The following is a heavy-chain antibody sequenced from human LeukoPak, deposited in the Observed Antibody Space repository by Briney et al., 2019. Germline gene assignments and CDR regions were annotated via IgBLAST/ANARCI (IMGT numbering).Heavy chain of an antibody. CDR3: AKEELAAAGRDFEY. Sequence: GGSLRLSCVASGFAFSTYAMSWVRQAPGKGLEWVSAISGSGGSTYYADSVKGRFTISRDNSKNTLDLQMNSLRAEDTAVYYCAKEELAAAGRDFEYWGQGTLVTVSS. D-gene: IGHD6-13*01. V-gene: IGHV3-23*01. J-gene: IGHJ4*02. CDR2: ISGSGGST. CDR1: GFAFSTYA.